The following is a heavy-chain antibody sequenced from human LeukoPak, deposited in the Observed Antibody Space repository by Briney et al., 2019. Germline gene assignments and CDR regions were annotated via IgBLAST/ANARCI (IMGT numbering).Heavy chain of an antibody. CDR3: AKWGDYDILTGYYDSDY. V-gene: IGHV3-23*01. J-gene: IGHJ4*02. Sequence: GASLRLSCAASGFTFRNHAMSSDRQAPGKGLECVSAIGGRGGGTYYADSVKGRFTVSRDDSKNTLYLQMNTLRAEDTAVYYCAKWGDYDILTGYYDSDYWGQGTLVTVSS. D-gene: IGHD3-9*01. CDR1: GFTFRNHA. CDR2: IGGRGGGT.